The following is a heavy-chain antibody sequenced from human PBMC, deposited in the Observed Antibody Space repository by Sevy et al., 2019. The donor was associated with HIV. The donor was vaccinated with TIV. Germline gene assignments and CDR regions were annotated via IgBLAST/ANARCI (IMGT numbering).Heavy chain of an antibody. Sequence: GGSLRLSCVASGFTFRNAWMTWVRQVPGKGLEWVGRIVNDPDGGTTDYAAPVKGRFIISRDDSKNTLYLQMNSLKTEDRAVYYCSTDIVVQSGYSYDFSRINPDFSPHSGADVWGQGTTVTVS. D-gene: IGHD5-18*01. CDR3: STDIVVQSGYSYDFSRINPDFSPHSGADV. CDR1: GFTFRNAW. J-gene: IGHJ6*02. V-gene: IGHV3-15*04. CDR2: IVNDPDGGTT.